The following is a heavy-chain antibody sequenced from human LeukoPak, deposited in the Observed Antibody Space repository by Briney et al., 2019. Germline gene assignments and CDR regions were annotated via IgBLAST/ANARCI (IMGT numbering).Heavy chain of an antibody. Sequence: GGSLRLSCAASEFSVGSNYMTWVRQAPGKGLEWVSLIYSGGSTYYADSVKGRFTISRDNSKNTLYLQMNSLRAEDTAVYYCAKRWFGDRWGQGTLVTVSS. J-gene: IGHJ5*02. CDR1: EFSVGSNY. CDR3: AKRWFGDR. CDR2: IYSGGST. D-gene: IGHD3-10*01. V-gene: IGHV3-53*01.